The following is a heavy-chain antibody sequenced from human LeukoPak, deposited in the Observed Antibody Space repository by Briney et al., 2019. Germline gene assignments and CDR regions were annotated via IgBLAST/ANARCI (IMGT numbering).Heavy chain of an antibody. V-gene: IGHV1-46*01. CDR3: ARKINSGYVDDWFFDL. CDR1: GYTFTSYY. D-gene: IGHD5-12*01. CDR2: INPSGGST. Sequence: ASVKVSCKASGYTFTSYYMHWVRQAPGQGLEWMGIINPSGGSTSYAQKFQGRVTMTRTTSITTAYMELRSLRSEDTAVYYCARKINSGYVDDWFFDLWGRGTLVTVSS. J-gene: IGHJ2*01.